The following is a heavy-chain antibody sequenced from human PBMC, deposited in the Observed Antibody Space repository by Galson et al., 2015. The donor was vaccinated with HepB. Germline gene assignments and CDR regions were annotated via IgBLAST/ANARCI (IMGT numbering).Heavy chain of an antibody. CDR2: ISYDGSNK. J-gene: IGHJ6*02. CDR1: GFTFSSYG. V-gene: IGHV3-30*18. Sequence: SLRLSCAASGFTFSSYGMHWVRQAPGKGLEWVAVISYDGSNKYYADSVKGRFTISRDNSKNTLYLQMNSLRAEDTAVYYCAKLASAGAITYYYYYGMDVWGQGTTVTVSS. D-gene: IGHD7-27*01. CDR3: AKLASAGAITYYYYYGMDV.